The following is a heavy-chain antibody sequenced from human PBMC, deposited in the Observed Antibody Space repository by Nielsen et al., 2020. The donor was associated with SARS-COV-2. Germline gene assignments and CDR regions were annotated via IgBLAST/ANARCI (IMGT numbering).Heavy chain of an antibody. J-gene: IGHJ6*02. Sequence: GGSLRLSCTASGFTFDDYAMNWVRQAPGKGLEWVSSISSSSSYIYYADSVKGRFTISRDNAKNSLYLQMNSLRAEDTAVYYCARNVSSGWFGYGMDVWGQGTTVTVSS. CDR2: ISSSSSYI. CDR1: GFTFDDYA. D-gene: IGHD6-19*01. CDR3: ARNVSSGWFGYGMDV. V-gene: IGHV3-21*01.